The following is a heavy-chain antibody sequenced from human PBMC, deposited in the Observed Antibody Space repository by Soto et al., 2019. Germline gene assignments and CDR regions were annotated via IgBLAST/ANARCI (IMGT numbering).Heavy chain of an antibody. J-gene: IGHJ6*03. Sequence: ASVKVSCKASGYTFTSYDINWVRQATGQGLEWMGWMNPNSGNTGYAQKFQGRVTMTRNTSISTAYMELSSLRSEDTAVYYCARSLSSSSWYFSYYYYYRDVWGKGTTVTVSS. V-gene: IGHV1-8*01. D-gene: IGHD6-13*01. CDR3: ARSLSSSSWYFSYYYYYRDV. CDR2: MNPNSGNT. CDR1: GYTFTSYD.